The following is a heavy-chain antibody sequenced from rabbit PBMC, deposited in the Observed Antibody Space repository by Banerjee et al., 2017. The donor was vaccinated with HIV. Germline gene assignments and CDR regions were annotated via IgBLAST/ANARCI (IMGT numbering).Heavy chain of an antibody. CDR1: GFSFTNKYV. CDR2: INTSSGNT. D-gene: IGHD4-1*01. CDR3: GRDLAGVIGWNFGL. J-gene: IGHJ4*01. V-gene: IGHV1S45*01. Sequence: QEQLEESGGDLVKPEGSLTLTCTASGFSFTNKYVMCWVRQAPGKGLEWIGCINTSSGNTVYASWAKGRFTISKTSSTTVTLQMTSLTAADTATYFCGRDLAGVIGWNFGLWGPGTLVTVS.